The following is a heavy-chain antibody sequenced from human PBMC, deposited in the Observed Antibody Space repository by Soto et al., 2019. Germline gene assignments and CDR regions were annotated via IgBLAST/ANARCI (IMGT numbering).Heavy chain of an antibody. CDR3: AKDPRIVVVPAAITYNWFDP. CDR2: ISGSGGST. V-gene: IGHV3-23*01. Sequence: GGSLRLSCAASGFTFSSYAMSWVRQAPGKGLEWVSAISGSGGSTYYADSVKGRFTISRDNSKNTLYLQMNSLRAEDTAVYYCAKDPRIVVVPAAITYNWFDPWGQGTLVTV. CDR1: GFTFSSYA. D-gene: IGHD2-2*01. J-gene: IGHJ5*02.